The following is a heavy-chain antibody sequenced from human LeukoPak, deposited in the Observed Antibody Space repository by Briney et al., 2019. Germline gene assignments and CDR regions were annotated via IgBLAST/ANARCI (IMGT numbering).Heavy chain of an antibody. Sequence: PGWSLRLSCAASGFHFSAHGMNWIRQAPGKGLEWVSGISPSGDITYYADSVMGRFTISRDNRKSTVSLQMNSLRAEDTALYYCVRDLDWGAFDVWGQGRMVTVSS. V-gene: IGHV3-23*01. D-gene: IGHD3/OR15-3a*01. CDR1: GFHFSAHG. CDR3: VRDLDWGAFDV. J-gene: IGHJ3*01. CDR2: ISPSGDIT.